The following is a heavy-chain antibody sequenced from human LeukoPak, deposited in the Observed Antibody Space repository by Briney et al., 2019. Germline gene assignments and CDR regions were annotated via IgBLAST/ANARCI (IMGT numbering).Heavy chain of an antibody. Sequence: GGSLRLSCAASGFTFSSYGMHWVRQAPGKGLEWVAVISYDGSIKYYADSVKGRFTISRDNSKNTLYLQMNSLRAEDTAVYYCAKDGRYFDWLSYYFDYWGQGTLVTVSS. D-gene: IGHD3-9*01. V-gene: IGHV3-30*18. CDR1: GFTFSSYG. CDR2: ISYDGSIK. CDR3: AKDGRYFDWLSYYFDY. J-gene: IGHJ4*02.